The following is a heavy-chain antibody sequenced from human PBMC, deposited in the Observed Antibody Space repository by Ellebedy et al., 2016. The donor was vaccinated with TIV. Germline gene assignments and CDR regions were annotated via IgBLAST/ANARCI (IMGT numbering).Heavy chain of an antibody. J-gene: IGHJ6*02. V-gene: IGHV1-3*04. CDR3: ATREWQDPMDV. CDR1: GHTFTTYG. CDR2: INTGNGNT. D-gene: IGHD3-3*01. Sequence: ASVKVSXXASGHTFTTYGIHWVRQAPGQRLEWMGWINTGNGNTKYSQRLQGRVTITRDTSATTAYMELSGLMSEDTAVYYCATREWQDPMDVWGQGTTVIVSS.